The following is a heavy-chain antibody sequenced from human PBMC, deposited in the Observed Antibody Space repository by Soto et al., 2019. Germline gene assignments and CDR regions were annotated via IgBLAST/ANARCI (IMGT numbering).Heavy chain of an antibody. CDR3: ARGYRSLDY. V-gene: IGHV4-59*01. CDR2: IYYSGST. D-gene: IGHD4-4*01. Sequence: SETLSLTCTVSGGSISNYYWSWIRQPPGKGLEWIGYIYYSGSTNYNPSLKSRVTISVDTSKNQFSLKLSSVTAADTAVYYCARGYRSLDYWGPGTMVTVSS. CDR1: GGSISNYY. J-gene: IGHJ4*02.